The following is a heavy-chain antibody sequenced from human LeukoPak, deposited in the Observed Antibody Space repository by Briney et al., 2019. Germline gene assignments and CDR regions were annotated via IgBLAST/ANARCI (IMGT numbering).Heavy chain of an antibody. J-gene: IGHJ4*02. Sequence: SVKVSCKASGYTFTGYYMHWVRQAPGQGLEWMGGIIPIFGTANYAQKLQGRVTITADESTSTAYMELSSLRSEDTAVYYCAREDDYYDSSGYDYWGQGTLVTVSS. CDR1: GYTFTGYY. CDR2: IIPIFGTA. D-gene: IGHD3-22*01. V-gene: IGHV1-69*13. CDR3: AREDDYYDSSGYDY.